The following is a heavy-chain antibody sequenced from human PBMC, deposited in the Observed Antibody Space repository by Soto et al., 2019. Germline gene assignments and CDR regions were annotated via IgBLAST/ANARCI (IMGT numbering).Heavy chain of an antibody. CDR1: GGSISSSSYY. CDR2: IYYSGST. V-gene: IGHV4-39*01. CDR3: ARFPSYGYSSSWYTKEYYYYYYGMDV. Sequence: SETLSLTCTVSGGSISSSSYYWGWIRQPPGKGLEWIGSIYYSGSTYYNPSLKSRVTISVDTSKNQFSLKLSSVTAADTAVYYCARFPSYGYSSSWYTKEYYYYYYGMDVWGQGTTVTVS. J-gene: IGHJ6*02. D-gene: IGHD6-13*01.